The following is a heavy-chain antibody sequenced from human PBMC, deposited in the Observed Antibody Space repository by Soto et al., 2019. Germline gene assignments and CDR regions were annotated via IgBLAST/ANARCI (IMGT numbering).Heavy chain of an antibody. CDR1: GGSISSYY. V-gene: IGHV4-59*01. D-gene: IGHD3-3*01. J-gene: IGHJ6*02. CDR3: ARGTYDFWSGYYMVGNYYYGMDV. CDR2: IYYSGST. Sequence: SESLSLTCTVSGGSISSYYWSWIRQPPGKGLEWIGYIYYSGSTNYNPSLKSRVTISVDTSKNQFSLKLSSVTAADTAVYYCARGTYDFWSGYYMVGNYYYGMDVWGQGTTVTVSS.